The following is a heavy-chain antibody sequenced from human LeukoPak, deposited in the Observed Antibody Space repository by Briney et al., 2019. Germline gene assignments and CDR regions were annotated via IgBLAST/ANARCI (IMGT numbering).Heavy chain of an antibody. V-gene: IGHV3-21*03. Sequence: GGSLRLSCAASGFTFSSQNMNWARQAPGKGLEWVAYISTSGDPTKCADSVEGRFTISRDNAENSLYLLMNSLRVEDTAVYYCVKNGWLDYWGQGILVTVSS. CDR3: VKNGWLDY. J-gene: IGHJ4*02. D-gene: IGHD6-19*01. CDR2: ISTSGDPT. CDR1: GFTFSSQN.